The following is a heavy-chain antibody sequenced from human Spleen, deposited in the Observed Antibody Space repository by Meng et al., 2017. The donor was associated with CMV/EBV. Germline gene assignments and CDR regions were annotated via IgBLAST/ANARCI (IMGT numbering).Heavy chain of an antibody. J-gene: IGHJ4*02. V-gene: IGHV2-5*01. CDR1: GFSLSTSGVG. Sequence: LPCPFSGFSLSTSGVGVGWIRQPPGKALEWLALIYWNDDKRYSPSLKSRLTITKDTSKNQVVLTMTNMDPVDTATYCCAHNLDHFDYWGQGTLVTVSS. CDR3: AHNLDHFDY. CDR2: IYWNDDK.